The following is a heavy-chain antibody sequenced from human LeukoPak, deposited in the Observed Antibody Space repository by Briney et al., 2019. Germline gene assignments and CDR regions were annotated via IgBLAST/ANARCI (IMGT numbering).Heavy chain of an antibody. Sequence: GGSLRLSCAASGFTFSSYWMSWVRQASGKGLEWVANIKQDGSEKYYVDSVKGRFTISRDNAKNSLYLQMNSLRAEDTAVYYCARDLDCSGGSCPYYYYYMDVWGKGTTVTISS. V-gene: IGHV3-7*01. CDR1: GFTFSSYW. D-gene: IGHD2-15*01. CDR3: ARDLDCSGGSCPYYYYYMDV. J-gene: IGHJ6*03. CDR2: IKQDGSEK.